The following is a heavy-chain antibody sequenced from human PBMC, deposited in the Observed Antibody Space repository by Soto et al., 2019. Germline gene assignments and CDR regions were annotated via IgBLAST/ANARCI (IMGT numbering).Heavy chain of an antibody. J-gene: IGHJ4*02. CDR2: IIPIFGTA. Sequence: ASVKVSCKASGGTFSSYAISWVRQAPGQGLEWMGGIIPIFGTANYAQKFQGRVTITADESTSTAYMELSSLRSEDMAVYYCAREYCTNGVCYFDYWGQGTLVTVSS. CDR3: AREYCTNGVCYFDY. CDR1: GGTFSSYA. V-gene: IGHV1-69*13. D-gene: IGHD2-8*01.